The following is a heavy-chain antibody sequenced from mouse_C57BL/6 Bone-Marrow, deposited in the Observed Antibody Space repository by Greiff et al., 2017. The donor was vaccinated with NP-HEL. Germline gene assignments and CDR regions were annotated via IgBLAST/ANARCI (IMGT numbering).Heavy chain of an antibody. D-gene: IGHD2-1*01. CDR1: GFTFSDYG. CDR3: ARTLYWSWFAY. V-gene: IGHV5-17*01. Sequence: EVKVVKSGGGLVKPGGSLKLSCAASGFTFSDYGMHWVRQAPEKGLEWVAYISSGSSTIYYADTVKGRFTISRDNAKNTLFLQMTSLRSEDTAMYYCARTLYWSWFAYWGQGTLVTVSA. J-gene: IGHJ3*01. CDR2: ISSGSSTI.